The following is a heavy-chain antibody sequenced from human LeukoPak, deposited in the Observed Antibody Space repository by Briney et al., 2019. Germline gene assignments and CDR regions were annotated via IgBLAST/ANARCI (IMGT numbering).Heavy chain of an antibody. CDR2: ISGSGGST. Sequence: PGGSLRLYCAASGFTFSSYAMSWVRQAPGKGLEWVSAISGSGGSTYYADSVKGRFTISRDNSKNTLYLQMNSLRAEDTAVYYCAKGYYYDSSGYPSFDYWGQGTLVTVSS. J-gene: IGHJ4*02. V-gene: IGHV3-23*01. CDR1: GFTFSSYA. D-gene: IGHD3-22*01. CDR3: AKGYYYDSSGYPSFDY.